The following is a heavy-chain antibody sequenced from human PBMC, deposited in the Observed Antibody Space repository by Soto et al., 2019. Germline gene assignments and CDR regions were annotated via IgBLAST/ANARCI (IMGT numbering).Heavy chain of an antibody. Sequence: GASVKVSCKASGYTFTGHYIHWVRQAPEQGPEWMGEIGPESGATRYAQKFQGRVTMTRDTSISTAYMELSRLRSDDTAVYYCAREENYDSYDYWGQGTLVTVSS. D-gene: IGHD3-22*01. CDR3: AREENYDSYDY. CDR2: IGPESGAT. J-gene: IGHJ4*02. CDR1: GYTFTGHY. V-gene: IGHV1-2*02.